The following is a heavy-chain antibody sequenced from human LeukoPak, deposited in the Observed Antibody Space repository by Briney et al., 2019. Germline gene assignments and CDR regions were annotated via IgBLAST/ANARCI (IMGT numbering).Heavy chain of an antibody. D-gene: IGHD2-2*01. Sequence: ASVRVSCKASGYTFTGYYMHWVRQAPGQGLEWMGWINPNSGGTNYAQKFQGRVTMTRDTSISTAYMELSRLRSDDTAVYYCARDPGDIVVVPAARGDYWGQGTLVTVSS. J-gene: IGHJ4*02. V-gene: IGHV1-2*02. CDR3: ARDPGDIVVVPAARGDY. CDR1: GYTFTGYY. CDR2: INPNSGGT.